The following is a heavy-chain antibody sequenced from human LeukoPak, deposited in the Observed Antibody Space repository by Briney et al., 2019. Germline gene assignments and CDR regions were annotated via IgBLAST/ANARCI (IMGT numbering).Heavy chain of an antibody. CDR1: GYSISSGYY. J-gene: IGHJ5*02. V-gene: IGHV4-38-2*02. CDR3: ARDSSSFNWFDP. D-gene: IGHD6-13*01. Sequence: SETLSLTCTVSGYSISSGYYWGWIRPPPGKGLEWIGRIYQSGSTYYNPSLKSRVTISVDTSKNQFSLKLSSVTAADTAVYYCARDSSSFNWFDPWGQGTLVTVSS. CDR2: IYQSGST.